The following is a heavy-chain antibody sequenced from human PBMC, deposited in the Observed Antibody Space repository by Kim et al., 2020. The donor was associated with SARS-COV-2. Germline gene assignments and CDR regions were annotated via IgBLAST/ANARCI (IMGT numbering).Heavy chain of an antibody. V-gene: IGHV4-59*08. CDR2: VSFSGST. CDR3: SGPLAAGPTYYYDMDV. D-gene: IGHD6-6*01. J-gene: IGHJ6*03. Sequence: SETLSLTCAVSGASMSRFYWNWIRQPPGKGLEWIGHVSFSGSTKYNPSLKSRVTISVDTSKTQFSLKLTSVTAADTAAYYCSGPLAAGPTYYYDMDVWG. CDR1: GASMSRFY.